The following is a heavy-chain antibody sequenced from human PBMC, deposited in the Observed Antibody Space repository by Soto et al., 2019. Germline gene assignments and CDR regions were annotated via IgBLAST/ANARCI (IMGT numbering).Heavy chain of an antibody. CDR2: ISGSGTST. J-gene: IGHJ4*02. D-gene: IGHD6-13*01. V-gene: IGHV3-23*01. Sequence: GGSLRLSCAASGFTFNSYAMSWVRQAPGKGLEWVSAISGSGTSTYYADSVKGRFTISRDNSKNTLFLQMNTLGAEDTAVYYCAKKQAGSSSWPHYFDYWGQGTLVTVSS. CDR1: GFTFNSYA. CDR3: AKKQAGSSSWPHYFDY.